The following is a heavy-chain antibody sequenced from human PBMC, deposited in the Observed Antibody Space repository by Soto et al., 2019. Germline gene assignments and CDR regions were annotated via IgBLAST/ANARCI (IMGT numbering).Heavy chain of an antibody. J-gene: IGHJ6*02. CDR1: GFTFSSYS. CDR2: ISSSSSYI. V-gene: IGHV3-21*01. Sequence: GGSLRLSCAASGFTFSSYSMNWVRQAPGKGLEWVSSISSSSSYIYYADSVKGRFTISRDNAKNSLYLQMNSLRAEDTAVYYCARDHYYCTNGVCPNYYYYGMDVWGQGTTVTVSS. D-gene: IGHD2-8*01. CDR3: ARDHYYCTNGVCPNYYYYGMDV.